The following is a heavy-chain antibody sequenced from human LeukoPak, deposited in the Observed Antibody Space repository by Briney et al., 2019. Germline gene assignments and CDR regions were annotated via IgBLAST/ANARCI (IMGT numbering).Heavy chain of an antibody. CDR3: AKALVVNYYYYYYMDV. Sequence: PGGTLRLSCAASGFTFSSNGMSWVRQAPGKGLEWVSAISGSGGSTYYADSVKGRFTISRDNSKNTLYLQMNSLRAEDTAVYYCAKALVVNYYYYYYMDVWGKGTTVTISS. J-gene: IGHJ6*03. CDR1: GFTFSSNG. V-gene: IGHV3-23*01. D-gene: IGHD2-2*01. CDR2: ISGSGGST.